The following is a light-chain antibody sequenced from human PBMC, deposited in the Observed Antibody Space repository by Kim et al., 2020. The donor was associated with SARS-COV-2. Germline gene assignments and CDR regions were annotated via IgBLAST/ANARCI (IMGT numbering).Light chain of an antibody. V-gene: IGKV1-39*01. CDR3: QQSYSTLS. CDR2: SAS. Sequence: LSSSVGNRVTITCQASQRIGSYVNWYQQKPGKAPNLLIYSASTLQSGVPSRFRGSGSGTDFTLTISSLQPDDFATYYCQQSYSTLSFGGGTKLEI. CDR1: QRIGSY. J-gene: IGKJ4*01.